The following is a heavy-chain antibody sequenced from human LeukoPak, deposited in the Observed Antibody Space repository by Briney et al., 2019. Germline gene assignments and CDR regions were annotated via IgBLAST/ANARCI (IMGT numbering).Heavy chain of an antibody. V-gene: IGHV3-7*04. CDR1: GFTFSSYW. D-gene: IGHD3-10*01. CDR2: IKQDGSEK. J-gene: IGHJ4*02. Sequence: GGSLRLSCAASGFTFSSYWMSWVRQAPGKGLEWVANIKQDGSEKYYVDSVKGRFTTSRDNANNSLYLQMNSLRAEDTAVYYCARRLRGLITYYFDYWGQGTLVTVSS. CDR3: ARRLRGLITYYFDY.